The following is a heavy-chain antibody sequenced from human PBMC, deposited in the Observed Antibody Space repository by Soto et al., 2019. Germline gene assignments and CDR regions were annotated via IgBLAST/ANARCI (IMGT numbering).Heavy chain of an antibody. D-gene: IGHD1-1*01. CDR2: ISYDGTNK. V-gene: IGHV3-30-3*01. CDR1: GFTFDSYA. Sequence: GGSLRLSCAASGFTFDSYALYWVRQAPGKGLNWVAVISYDGTNKYYADSLKGRFTISRDNSKNTLFLQMNSLRVEDTAVYYCARHPRRSHKIEYILWGQGTMVTVSS. CDR3: ARHPRRSHKIEYIL. J-gene: IGHJ3*01.